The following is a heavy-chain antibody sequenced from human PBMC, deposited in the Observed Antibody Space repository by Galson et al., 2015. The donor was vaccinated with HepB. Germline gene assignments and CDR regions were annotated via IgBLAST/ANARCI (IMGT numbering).Heavy chain of an antibody. V-gene: IGHV3-49*03. J-gene: IGHJ5*02. Sequence: SLRLSCAASGFTFGDYAMSWFRQAPGKGLEWVGFIRSKAYGGTTEYAASVKGRFTISRDDSKSIAYLQMNSLKTEDTAVYYCTRDGVGYCSSTSCYGGFDPWGQGTLVTVSS. D-gene: IGHD2-2*01. CDR1: GFTFGDYA. CDR2: IRSKAYGGTT. CDR3: TRDGVGYCSSTSCYGGFDP.